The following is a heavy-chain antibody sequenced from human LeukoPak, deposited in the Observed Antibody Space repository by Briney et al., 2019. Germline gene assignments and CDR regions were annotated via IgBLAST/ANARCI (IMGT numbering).Heavy chain of an antibody. Sequence: SGKVSCKASGGTFSSYAISWVRQAPGQGLEWMGRIIPIFGTANYAQKFQGRVTITTDESTSTAYMELSSLRSEDTAVYYCARVRGLHSAVAFDIWGQGTMVTVSS. CDR2: IIPIFGTA. CDR3: ARVRGLHSAVAFDI. V-gene: IGHV1-69*05. CDR1: GGTFSSYA. J-gene: IGHJ3*02. D-gene: IGHD2-21*02.